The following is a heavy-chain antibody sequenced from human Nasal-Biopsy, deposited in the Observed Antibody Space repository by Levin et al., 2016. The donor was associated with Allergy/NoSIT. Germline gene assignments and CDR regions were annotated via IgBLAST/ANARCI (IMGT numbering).Heavy chain of an antibody. CDR2: VFHRGST. CDR3: ARDANSGSSSVFGY. V-gene: IGHV4-59*02. CDR1: GGSVTDYY. J-gene: IGHJ4*02. D-gene: IGHD1-26*01. Sequence: SETLSLTCSVSGGSVTDYYWSWIRQPPGKGLEWIGYVFHRGSTNYNPSLKSRVIISVDTSKNQLSLRLSSLTAADTAVYYCARDANSGSSSVFGYWGQGTLVTVSS.